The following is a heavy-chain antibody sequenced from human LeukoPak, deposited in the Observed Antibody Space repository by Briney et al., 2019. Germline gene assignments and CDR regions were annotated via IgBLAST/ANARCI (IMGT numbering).Heavy chain of an antibody. CDR2: ISSDGNLI. J-gene: IGHJ6*02. CDR1: GFTFSRYA. D-gene: IGHD4/OR15-4a*01. V-gene: IGHV3-30*04. CDR3: AGEEYDYALGALDV. Sequence: PGRSLRLSCATSGFTFSRYAMQWVRQAPGKGREWVAVISSDGNLIFYADSVKGRFTISRDNSKNTVYLQMNSLRAEDTAVFYCAGEEYDYALGALDVWGQRTTVSVSS.